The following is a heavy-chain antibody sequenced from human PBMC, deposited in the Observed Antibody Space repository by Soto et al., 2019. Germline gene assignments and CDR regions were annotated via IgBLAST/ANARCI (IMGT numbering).Heavy chain of an antibody. D-gene: IGHD5-12*01. CDR1: GFTFSSYA. CDR2: ISYDGSNK. Sequence: QVQLVESGGGVVQPGRSLRLSCAASGFTFSSYAMHWVRQAPGKGLEWVAVISYDGSNKYYADSVKGRFTISRDNSKNTLYLQMNSLRAEDTAVYYCARASRGYSGYLDHYFDYWGQGTLVTVSS. J-gene: IGHJ4*02. V-gene: IGHV3-30-3*01. CDR3: ARASRGYSGYLDHYFDY.